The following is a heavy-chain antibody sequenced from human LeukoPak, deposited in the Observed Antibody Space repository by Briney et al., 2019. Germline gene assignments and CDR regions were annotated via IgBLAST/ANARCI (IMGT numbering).Heavy chain of an antibody. J-gene: IGHJ6*03. Sequence: SETLSLTCTVSGGSISSSSYYWGWIRQPPGKGLEWIRTIYYSGSTYYNPSLKSRVTISVDTSKNQFSLKLSSVTAADTAVYYCASYKGGSGSYYKIEARYYYMNVWGKGTTVTISS. V-gene: IGHV4-39*01. D-gene: IGHD3-10*01. CDR3: ASYKGGSGSYYKIEARYYYMNV. CDR2: IYYSGST. CDR1: GGSISSSSYY.